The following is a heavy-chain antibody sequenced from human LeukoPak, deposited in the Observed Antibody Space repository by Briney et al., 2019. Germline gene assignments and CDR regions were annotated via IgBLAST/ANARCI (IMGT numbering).Heavy chain of an antibody. CDR3: ARGTYYDSSAYSGVRLFDY. J-gene: IGHJ4*02. CDR1: GYTFSAFY. V-gene: IGHV1-2*02. CDR2: INPDTGRT. Sequence: ASVKVSCKTSGYTFSAFYIHWVRQVPGQGLEWMGWINPDTGRTNYAQKFQGRVTMTRDTSITTAYMELTRLTSDDTAVYSCARGTYYDSSAYSGVRLFDYWGQGTLVTVSS. D-gene: IGHD3-22*01.